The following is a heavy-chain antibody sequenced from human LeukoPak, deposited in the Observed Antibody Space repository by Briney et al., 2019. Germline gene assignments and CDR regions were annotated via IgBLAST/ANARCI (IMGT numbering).Heavy chain of an antibody. J-gene: IGHJ4*02. CDR2: IYSGGST. D-gene: IGHD4-17*01. V-gene: IGHV3-66*04. CDR1: GFTVSSNY. CDR3: ARPLTTVTSPIDY. Sequence: PGGSLRLSCAASGFTVSSNYMSWVRQAPGKGLEWVSVIYSGGSTYYADSVKGRFTISRDNSKNTLYLQMNSLRAEDTAVYYCARPLTTVTSPIDYWGQGTLVTVSS.